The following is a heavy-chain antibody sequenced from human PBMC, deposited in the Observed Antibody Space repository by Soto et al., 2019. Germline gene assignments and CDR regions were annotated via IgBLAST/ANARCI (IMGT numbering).Heavy chain of an antibody. V-gene: IGHV4-59*01. CDR1: GGSIGSYY. CDR2: IYYSGSP. D-gene: IGHD3-9*01. J-gene: IGHJ4*02. Sequence: SETLSLTCTVSGGSIGSYYWSWIRQPPGKGLEWIGYIYYSGSPNYNPSVKGRFTISRDTSKNTLFLQMNSLRTEDTAVYYCAGPNEGYYDILAFWGQGTLVTVSS. CDR3: AGPNEGYYDILAF.